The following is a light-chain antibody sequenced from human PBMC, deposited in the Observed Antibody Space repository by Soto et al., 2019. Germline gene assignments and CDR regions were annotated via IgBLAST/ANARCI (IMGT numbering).Light chain of an antibody. CDR1: QSITTY. V-gene: IGKV1-39*01. Sequence: DIQMTQSPSSLSASVGDRVTIACRASQSITTYLNWYQQKPGKAPRLLIYAASSLQSGVPSRFSGSGSGTDFTLTISSLQPEDFATYYCQQGFNTPITFGQGTRLEI. CDR3: QQGFNTPIT. CDR2: AAS. J-gene: IGKJ5*01.